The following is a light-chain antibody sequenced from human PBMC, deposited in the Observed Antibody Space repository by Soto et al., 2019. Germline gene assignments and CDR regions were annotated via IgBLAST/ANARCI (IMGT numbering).Light chain of an antibody. CDR1: QNIQNY. Sequence: DIQMTQSPSSLSASVGDRVTITCRASQNIQNYLNWYQQKQGKAPKLXIYAASTLQRGVPSRFSGSGSGTDFTLTISSLQPEDFATYYCQQSYSSPRTFGQGTQVDIK. V-gene: IGKV1-39*01. CDR3: QQSYSSPRT. J-gene: IGKJ1*01. CDR2: AAS.